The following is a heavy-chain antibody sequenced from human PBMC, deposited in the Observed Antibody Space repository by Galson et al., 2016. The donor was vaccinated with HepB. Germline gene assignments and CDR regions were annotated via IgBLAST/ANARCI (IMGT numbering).Heavy chain of an antibody. J-gene: IGHJ4*02. CDR1: GGAFSTYV. CDR3: AMRTFQNSGLAY. V-gene: IGHV1-69*13. D-gene: IGHD3-10*01. CDR2: IISVFGTP. Sequence: SVKVSCKASGGAFSTYVFSWVRQAPGQGLEWMGGIISVFGTPTYAQKFQGRVKITADESTSTVYMELSGLTYEDTAVYYCAMRTFQNSGLAYWGQGTLVTVSS.